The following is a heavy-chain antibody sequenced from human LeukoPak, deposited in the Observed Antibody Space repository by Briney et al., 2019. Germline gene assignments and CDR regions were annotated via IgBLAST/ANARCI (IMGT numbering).Heavy chain of an antibody. V-gene: IGHV1-46*01. J-gene: IGHJ5*02. D-gene: IGHD3-10*01. CDR3: ARDLGLRGVTNWFDP. CDR1: AYTFSSYL. CDR2: IDPSGGST. Sequence: SVKVSCKASAYTFSSYLLHWVRQAPGHGLEWMGIIDPSGGSTDYAQEFQGRVTMTRDTATSTVYMELSSLRSDDTAVYYCARDLGLRGVTNWFDPWGQGTLVTVSS.